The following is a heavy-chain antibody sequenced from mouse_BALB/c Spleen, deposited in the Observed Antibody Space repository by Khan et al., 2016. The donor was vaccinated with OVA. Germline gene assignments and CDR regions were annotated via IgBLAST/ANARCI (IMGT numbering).Heavy chain of an antibody. V-gene: IGHV2-6-5*01. CDR1: GFSLTDYG. CDR3: AKGLWSYCCALDY. J-gene: IGHJ4*01. D-gene: IGHD3-1*01. Sequence: QVQLKESGPGLVAPSQSLSITCTVSGFSLTDYGVSWIRQPPGKGLEWLGVIWGGGSTYYNSALKSRLSISKDNSKSQVFLKMNSLQTDDTATYYCAKGLWSYCCALDYWGQGTSVTVSS. CDR2: IWGGGST.